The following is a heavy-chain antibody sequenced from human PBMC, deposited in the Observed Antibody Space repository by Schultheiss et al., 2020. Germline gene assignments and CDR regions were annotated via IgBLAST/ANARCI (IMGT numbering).Heavy chain of an antibody. J-gene: IGHJ4*02. V-gene: IGHV1-46*04. D-gene: IGHD2-2*01. Sequence: ASVKVSCKASGYTFTGYYMHWVRQAPGQGLEWMGIINPLTGGTTYAQKLQGRFTMTGDTSTSTFYMELSSLRSEETAVYYCARLASPARGSLVFDYWGQGPRGNV. CDR3: ARLASPARGSLVFDY. CDR1: GYTFTGYY. CDR2: INPLTGGT.